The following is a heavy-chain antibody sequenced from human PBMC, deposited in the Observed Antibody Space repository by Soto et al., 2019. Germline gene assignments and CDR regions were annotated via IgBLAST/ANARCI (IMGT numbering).Heavy chain of an antibody. V-gene: IGHV4-30-4*01. CDR2: IYYSGST. J-gene: IGHJ6*02. D-gene: IGHD3-22*01. CDR3: ARDYDSSGSLGMDV. CDR1: GGSISSGDYY. Sequence: SETLSLTCTVSGGSISSGDYYWMWIRQPPGKGLEWIGYIYYSGSTYYNPSLKSRVTISVDTSKNQFSLKLSSVTAADTAVYYCARDYDSSGSLGMDVWGQGTTVTVSS.